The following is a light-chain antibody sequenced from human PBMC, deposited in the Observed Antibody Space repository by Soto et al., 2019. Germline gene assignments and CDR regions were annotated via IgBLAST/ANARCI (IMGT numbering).Light chain of an antibody. CDR1: KSVRTY. J-gene: IGKJ5*01. CDR3: QRRSNWPLNT. CDR2: AAS. V-gene: IGKV3-11*01. Sequence: EIVFTQSPATLSLSPGERATLSCRARKSVRTYLAWYRQTPGQAPRLLIYAASNWATGIPARFSGSGSGTDFTLTISSLEPEDFAVYYCQRRSNWPLNTFCQGTRLETK.